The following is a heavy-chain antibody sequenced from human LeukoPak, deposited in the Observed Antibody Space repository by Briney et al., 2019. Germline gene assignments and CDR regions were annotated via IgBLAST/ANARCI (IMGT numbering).Heavy chain of an antibody. Sequence: ASVKVSCKASGYTFTGYFMHWVRQAPGQGLEWMGWINHNSGAPNYAQQFQGRVTMTRDTSISTAYMELSRLTSDDTAVYYCARVAYDSSGYYLYNLFDYWGQGSLVTVSS. D-gene: IGHD3-22*01. J-gene: IGHJ4*02. CDR2: INHNSGAP. V-gene: IGHV1-2*02. CDR3: ARVAYDSSGYYLYNLFDY. CDR1: GYTFTGYF.